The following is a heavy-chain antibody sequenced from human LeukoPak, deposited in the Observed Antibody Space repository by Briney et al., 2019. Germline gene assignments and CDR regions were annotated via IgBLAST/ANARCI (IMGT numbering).Heavy chain of an antibody. D-gene: IGHD3-22*01. CDR3: ARYYADVNGYYYYYDY. CDR1: CASVSSYY. J-gene: IGHJ4*02. CDR2: SAHTGSS. Sequence: SETLSLTCTVSCASVSSYYWSWIRQPPGKGLEWIGFSAHTGSSSYNPSLKSRVSISVDKSMNHFSLRLTSVTTACTSVSFCARYYADVNGYYYYYDYWGQGTLVTVSS. V-gene: IGHV4-59*02.